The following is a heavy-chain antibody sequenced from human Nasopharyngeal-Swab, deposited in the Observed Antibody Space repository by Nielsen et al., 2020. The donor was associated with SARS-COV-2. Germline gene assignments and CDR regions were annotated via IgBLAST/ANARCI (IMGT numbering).Heavy chain of an antibody. CDR3: AREGYSSSSLYYYYYMDV. Sequence: SETLSLTCTVSGRSISSYYWSWIRQPPGKGLEWIGYIYYSGSTNYNPSLKSRVTISVDTSKNQFSLKLSSVTAADTAVYYCAREGYSSSSLYYYYYMDVWGKGTTVTVSS. J-gene: IGHJ6*03. D-gene: IGHD6-6*01. V-gene: IGHV4-59*01. CDR2: IYYSGST. CDR1: GRSISSYY.